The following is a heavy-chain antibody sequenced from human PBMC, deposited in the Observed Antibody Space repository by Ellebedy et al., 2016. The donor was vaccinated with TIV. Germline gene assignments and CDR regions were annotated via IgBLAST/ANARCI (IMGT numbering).Heavy chain of an antibody. CDR3: ARPKGEGYGDYEDNWFDP. V-gene: IGHV4-39*01. J-gene: IGHJ5*02. D-gene: IGHD4-17*01. Sequence: SETLSLTXTVSGGTISSSSNYWGWIRQPPGKGLEWIGSIYYSGSTYYNPSLKSRVTISVDTSKNQFSLKLSSVTAADTAVYYCARPKGEGYGDYEDNWFDPWGQGTLVTVSS. CDR1: GGTISSSSNY. CDR2: IYYSGST.